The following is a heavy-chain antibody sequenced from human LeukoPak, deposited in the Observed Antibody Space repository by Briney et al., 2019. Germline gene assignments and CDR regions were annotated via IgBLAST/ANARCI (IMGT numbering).Heavy chain of an antibody. J-gene: IGHJ6*03. Sequence: SETLSLTCAVYGGSFSGYYWSWIRQPPGKGLEWIGEINHSGSTNYNPSLKSRVTISVDTSKNQFSLKLSSVTAADTAVYYCARTFGEFQNYYYYYMDVWGKGTTVTVSS. CDR1: GGSFSGYY. CDR2: INHSGST. V-gene: IGHV4-34*01. D-gene: IGHD3-10*01. CDR3: ARTFGEFQNYYYYYMDV.